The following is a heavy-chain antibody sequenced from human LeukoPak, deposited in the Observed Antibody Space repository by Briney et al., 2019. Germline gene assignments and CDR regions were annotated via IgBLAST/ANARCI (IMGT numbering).Heavy chain of an antibody. D-gene: IGHD3-22*01. CDR2: IYYSGST. CDR1: GGSISNGDHY. J-gene: IGHJ4*02. CDR3: ARLSGYSSGHYYSDY. Sequence: PSETLSLTCTVSGGSISNGDHYWSWIRQHPGKGLEWIGHIYYSGSTYYNPSLKSRGIISVETSKNQFSLKLSSVTAADTAVYYCARLSGYSSGHYYSDYWGQGTLVTVSS. V-gene: IGHV4-31*03.